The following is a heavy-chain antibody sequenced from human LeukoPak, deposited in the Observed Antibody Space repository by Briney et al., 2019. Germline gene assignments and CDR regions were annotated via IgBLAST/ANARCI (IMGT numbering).Heavy chain of an antibody. D-gene: IGHD2-2*01. CDR1: GGSISSYY. Sequence: KTSETLSLTCTVSGGSISSYYWSWIRQPPGKGLEWIGYIYYSGSTNYNPSLKSRVTISVDTSKNQFSLKLSSVIAADTAVYYCARGGSTRNLNDRFDYWGQGTLVTVSS. CDR3: ARGGSTRNLNDRFDY. J-gene: IGHJ4*02. V-gene: IGHV4-59*01. CDR2: IYYSGST.